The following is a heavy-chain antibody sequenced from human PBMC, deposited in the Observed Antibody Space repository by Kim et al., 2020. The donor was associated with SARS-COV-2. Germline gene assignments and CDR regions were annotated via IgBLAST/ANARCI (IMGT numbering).Heavy chain of an antibody. Sequence: NPSLKSRVTISVDKSKNQFSLKLSSVTAADTAVYYCARSYSGYDQGHDYWGQGTLVTVSS. J-gene: IGHJ4*02. CDR3: ARSYSGYDQGHDY. D-gene: IGHD5-12*01. V-gene: IGHV4-4*02.